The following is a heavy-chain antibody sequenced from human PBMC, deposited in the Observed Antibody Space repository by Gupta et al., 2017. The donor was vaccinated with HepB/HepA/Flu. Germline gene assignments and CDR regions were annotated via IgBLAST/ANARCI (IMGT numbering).Heavy chain of an antibody. J-gene: IGHJ2*01. CDR2: FYSGSTT. V-gene: IGHV3-66*01. Sequence: GKGLEWVSIFYSGSTTTYADSVKGRFNISSDNSKHTMYLQMNSLTVEDTAVYYCARNRWGGTGVYWYSDLWGRGTLVTVSS. D-gene: IGHD3-10*01. CDR3: ARNRWGGTGVYWYSDL.